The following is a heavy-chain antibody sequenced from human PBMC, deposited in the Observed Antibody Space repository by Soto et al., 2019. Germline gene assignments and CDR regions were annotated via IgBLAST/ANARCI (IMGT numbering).Heavy chain of an antibody. CDR3: ARDVDTSSHFSHFDY. D-gene: IGHD2-2*01. Sequence: PGGSLRLSCAASGFTFSRYGMHWVRQAPGKGLEWVAVIWSDGTKQYYAESVKGRFTISRDNSKNTVFLQMSSLRVEDTAVYYCARDVDTSSHFSHFDYWGQGTLVTVSS. V-gene: IGHV3-33*01. CDR1: GFTFSRYG. CDR2: IWSDGTKQ. J-gene: IGHJ4*02.